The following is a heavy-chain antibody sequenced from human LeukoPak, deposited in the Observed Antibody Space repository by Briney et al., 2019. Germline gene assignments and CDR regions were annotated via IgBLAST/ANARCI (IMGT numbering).Heavy chain of an antibody. CDR3: AGGPQRDYYYGMDV. Sequence: PSETLSLTCAVYGGSFSGYYWSWIRQPPGKGLEWIGEINHSGSTNYNPSLKSRVTISVDTSKNQFSLKLSAVTAADTAVYYCAGGPQRDYYYGMDVWGQGTTATVSS. J-gene: IGHJ6*02. CDR2: INHSGST. V-gene: IGHV4-34*01. CDR1: GGSFSGYY.